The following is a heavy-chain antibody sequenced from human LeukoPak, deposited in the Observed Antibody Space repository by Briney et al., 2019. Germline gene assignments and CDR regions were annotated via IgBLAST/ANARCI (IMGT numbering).Heavy chain of an antibody. V-gene: IGHV1-2*02. D-gene: IGHD1-26*01. CDR1: GYTFTGYY. Sequence: ASVKVSCKASGYTFTGYYMHWVRQAPGQGLEWMGWINPNSGGANYAQKFQGRVTMTRDTSISTAYMELSRLRSDDTAVYYCARFNGSHNWFDPWGQGTLVTVSS. J-gene: IGHJ5*02. CDR2: INPNSGGA. CDR3: ARFNGSHNWFDP.